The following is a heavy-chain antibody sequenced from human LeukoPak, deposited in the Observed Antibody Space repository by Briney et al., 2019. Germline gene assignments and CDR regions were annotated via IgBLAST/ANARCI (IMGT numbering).Heavy chain of an antibody. CDR3: ARLYCGGDCFAGYFDY. CDR2: IYYSGRT. Sequence: SETLSLTCTVSGGSISSYYWSWIRQPPGKGLEWIGYIYYSGRTNYNPSLKSRVTISVDTSKNQFSLKLSSVTAADTAVYYCARLYCGGDCFAGYFDYWGQGTLVTVSS. J-gene: IGHJ4*02. D-gene: IGHD2-21*02. V-gene: IGHV4-59*01. CDR1: GGSISSYY.